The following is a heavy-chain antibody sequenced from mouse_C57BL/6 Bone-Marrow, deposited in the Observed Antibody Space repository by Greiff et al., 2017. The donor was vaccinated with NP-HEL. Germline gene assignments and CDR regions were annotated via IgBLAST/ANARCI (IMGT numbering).Heavy chain of an antibody. D-gene: IGHD1-1*01. CDR2: ISSGGSYT. Sequence: EVKLMESGGDLVKPGGSLKLSCAASGFTFSSYGMSWVRQTPDKRLEWVATISSGGSYTYYPDSVKGRFTISRDNAKNTLYLQMSSLKSEDTAMYYCARPNYYGSSYPYYFDYWGQGTTLTVSS. CDR3: ARPNYYGSSYPYYFDY. J-gene: IGHJ2*01. V-gene: IGHV5-6*01. CDR1: GFTFSSYG.